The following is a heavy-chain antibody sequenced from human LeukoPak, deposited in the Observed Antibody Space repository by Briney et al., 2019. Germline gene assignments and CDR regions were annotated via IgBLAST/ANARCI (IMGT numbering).Heavy chain of an antibody. CDR3: AKCFYDSSGYYYFDY. CDR1: GFTFSDYY. V-gene: IGHV3-11*01. CDR2: ISSSGSTI. Sequence: GSLRLSCAASGFTFSDYYMSWIRQAPGKGLEWVSYISSSGSTIYYADSVKGRFTISRDNSKNTLYLQMNSLRAEDTAVYYCAKCFYDSSGYYYFDYWGQGTPVTVSS. D-gene: IGHD3-22*01. J-gene: IGHJ4*02.